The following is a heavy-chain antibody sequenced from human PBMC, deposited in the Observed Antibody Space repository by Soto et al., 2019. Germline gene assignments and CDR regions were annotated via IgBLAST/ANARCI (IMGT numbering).Heavy chain of an antibody. CDR3: AKEHQRIAVYDSSGYYTTSSHY. CDR2: ISYDGSNK. J-gene: IGHJ4*02. D-gene: IGHD3-22*01. Sequence: PGGSLRLSCAASGFTFSSYGMHWVRQAPGKGLEWVAVISYDGSNKYYADSVKGRFTISRDNSKNTLYLQMNSLRAEDTAVYYCAKEHQRIAVYDSSGYYTTSSHYWGQGTLVTVSS. CDR1: GFTFSSYG. V-gene: IGHV3-30*18.